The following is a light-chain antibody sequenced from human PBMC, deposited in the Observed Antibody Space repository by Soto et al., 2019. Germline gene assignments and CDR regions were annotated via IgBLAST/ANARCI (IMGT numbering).Light chain of an antibody. CDR2: DAS. Sequence: EIVLTQSPATLSLSPGERATLSCRASQSVSSYLAWYQQKPGQAPRLLIYDASNRATGVPARFSGSGSGTDFTLSINSLQPEDFATYYCQQAYSFPITFGQGTRLEIK. CDR3: QQAYSFPIT. V-gene: IGKV3-11*01. CDR1: QSVSSY. J-gene: IGKJ5*01.